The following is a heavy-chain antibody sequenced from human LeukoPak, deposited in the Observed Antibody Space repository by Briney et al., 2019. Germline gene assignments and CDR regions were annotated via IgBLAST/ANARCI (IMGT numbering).Heavy chain of an antibody. V-gene: IGHV4-34*01. CDR2: INHSVST. CDR1: GGSFSGYY. D-gene: IGHD4-17*01. CDR3: AKAMITVYGDDAFDI. Sequence: SETLSLTCAVYGGSFSGYYWSWIRQPPGKGLEWIGEINHSVSTNYNPSLKSRVTLSVQTSKDQFSLNLSSVTAADTAVYYWAKAMITVYGDDAFDIWGQGTMVTVSS. J-gene: IGHJ3*02.